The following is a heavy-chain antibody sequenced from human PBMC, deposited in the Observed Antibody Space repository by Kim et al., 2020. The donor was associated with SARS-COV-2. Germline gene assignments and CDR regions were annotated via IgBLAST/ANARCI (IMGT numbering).Heavy chain of an antibody. CDR1: GFTFSSYA. CDR3: AKDPGAWIPDS. D-gene: IGHD1-26*01. V-gene: IGHV3-23*01. J-gene: IGHJ4*02. Sequence: GGSLRLSCAASGFTFSSYAMSWVRHAPGKGLEWVSAISTSGGSTYYADSVKGRFAISRDNSKNTLYLQMNSLRAEDTAVYYCAKDPGAWIPDSWGQGTLVTVSS. CDR2: ISTSGGST.